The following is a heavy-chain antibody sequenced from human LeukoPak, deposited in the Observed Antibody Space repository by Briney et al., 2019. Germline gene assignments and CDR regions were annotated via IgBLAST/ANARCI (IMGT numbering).Heavy chain of an antibody. CDR2: ISANNGNTKYNT. Sequence: ASVKVSCKASGYTFTSYGISWVRQAPGQGLEWMGWISANNGNTKYNTKYAQNLQGRVTMTTDISTSTAYMELRTLRSDDTAVYYCAREAVAGTTNFDYWGQGTLVTVSS. CDR3: AREAVAGTTNFDY. J-gene: IGHJ4*02. V-gene: IGHV1-18*01. CDR1: GYTFTSYG. D-gene: IGHD6-19*01.